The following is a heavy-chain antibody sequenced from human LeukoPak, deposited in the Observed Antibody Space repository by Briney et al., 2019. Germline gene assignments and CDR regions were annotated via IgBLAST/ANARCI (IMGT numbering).Heavy chain of an antibody. CDR3: ARRRNYYDSSGYYGDHFDY. V-gene: IGHV4-34*01. J-gene: IGHJ4*02. Sequence: SEILSLTCAVYGGSFSGYYWSWIRQPPGKGLEWIGEINHSGSTNYNPSLKSRVTISVDTSKNQFSLKLSSVTAADTAVYYCARRRNYYDSSGYYGDHFDYWGQGTLVTVSS. CDR1: GGSFSGYY. CDR2: INHSGST. D-gene: IGHD3-22*01.